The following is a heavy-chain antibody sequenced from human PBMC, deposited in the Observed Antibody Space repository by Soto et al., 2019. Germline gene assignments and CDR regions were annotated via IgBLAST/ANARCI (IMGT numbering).Heavy chain of an antibody. CDR1: GFTFSSYA. J-gene: IGHJ4*02. Sequence: GGSLRLSCSASGFTFSSYAMHWVRQAPGKGLEYVSAISSNGGSTYYADSVKGRFTISRDNSKNTLYLQMSSLRAEDTAVYYCVKDYLHAFFGVVTPLGYWGQGTLVTVSS. CDR3: VKDYLHAFFGVVTPLGY. CDR2: ISSNGGST. V-gene: IGHV3-64D*08. D-gene: IGHD3-3*01.